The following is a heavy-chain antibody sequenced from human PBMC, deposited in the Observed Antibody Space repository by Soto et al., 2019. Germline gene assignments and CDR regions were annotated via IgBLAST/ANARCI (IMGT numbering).Heavy chain of an antibody. J-gene: IGHJ4*02. D-gene: IGHD6-19*01. V-gene: IGHV3-7*01. Sequence: EVQLVESGGGLVQPGGSLRLSCAASGFTFSSYWMSWVRQAPGKGLEWVANIKQDGSEKFYVDSVKGRFTISRDNAKNSLYLQMNSRRAEDTAVYYCARGTGAAVAADYWVQGTLVTVSS. CDR2: IKQDGSEK. CDR3: ARGTGAAVAADY. CDR1: GFTFSSYW.